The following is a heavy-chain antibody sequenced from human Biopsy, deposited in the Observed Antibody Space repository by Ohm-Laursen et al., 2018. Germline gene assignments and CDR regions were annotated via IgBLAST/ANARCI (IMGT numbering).Heavy chain of an antibody. CDR3: ARDLPSSYYYAMDV. J-gene: IGHJ6*02. Sequence: SETLSLTCAVYNVSFSSFYWSWIRQPPGKGLEWIGEISHTGSTNYNPPLKSRVFMSVDTSKNQLSLTLRSVTAADTAVYYCARDLPSSYYYAMDVWGQGTTVTVSS. CDR2: ISHTGST. CDR1: NVSFSSFY. V-gene: IGHV4-34*01.